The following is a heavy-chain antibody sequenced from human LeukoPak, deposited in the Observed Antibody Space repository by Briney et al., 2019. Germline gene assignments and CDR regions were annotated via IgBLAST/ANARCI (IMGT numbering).Heavy chain of an antibody. CDR1: GGSFSGYY. D-gene: IGHD3-10*01. Sequence: PSETLSLTCAVYGGSFSGYYWSWIRQPPGKGLEWIGEINHSGSTNYSPSLKSRVTISVDTSKSQFSLKVTSVTAADTAVYYCARGYGSGSYYSHWGQGTLVTVSS. CDR2: INHSGST. CDR3: ARGYGSGSYYSH. V-gene: IGHV4-34*01. J-gene: IGHJ4*02.